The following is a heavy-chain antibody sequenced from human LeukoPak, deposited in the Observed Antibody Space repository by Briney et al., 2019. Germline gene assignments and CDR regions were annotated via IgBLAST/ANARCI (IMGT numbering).Heavy chain of an antibody. CDR3: ARVPIGTQLWPTDDAFDI. Sequence: SETLSLTCTVSGYSISSGYYWGWIRQPPGKGLEWIGSIYHSGSTYYNPSLKSRVTISVDTSKNQFSLKLSSVTAADTAVYYCARVPIGTQLWPTDDAFDIWGQGTMVTVSS. J-gene: IGHJ3*02. CDR2: IYHSGST. V-gene: IGHV4-38-2*02. CDR1: GYSISSGYY. D-gene: IGHD5-18*01.